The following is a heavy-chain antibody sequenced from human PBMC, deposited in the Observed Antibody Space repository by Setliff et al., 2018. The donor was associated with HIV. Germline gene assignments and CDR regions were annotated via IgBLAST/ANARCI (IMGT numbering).Heavy chain of an antibody. J-gene: IGHJ4*02. Sequence: SETLSLTCSVSGGSLQGYYWSWIRQPAGKGLQWIGRIYYVGWSKYNPSLEDRVTMSVDTSNNQFSLSLTSVTAADTAVYYCARDPPGYGDSNDYWGQGTLVTVPQ. CDR1: GGSLQGYY. V-gene: IGHV4-4*07. CDR3: ARDPPGYGDSNDY. D-gene: IGHD4-17*01. CDR2: IYYVGWS.